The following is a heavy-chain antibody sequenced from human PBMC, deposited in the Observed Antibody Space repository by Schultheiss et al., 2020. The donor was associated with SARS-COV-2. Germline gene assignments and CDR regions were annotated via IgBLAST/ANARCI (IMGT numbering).Heavy chain of an antibody. CDR2: IYYSGST. CDR1: GGSISSYY. D-gene: IGHD3-22*01. Sequence: LRLSCTVSGGSISSYYWSWIRQPPGKGLEWIGYIYYSGSTYYNPSLKSRVTISVDTSKNQFSLKLSSVTAADTAVYYCARAEGGYYYDSSGYDAFDIWGQGTMVTVSS. J-gene: IGHJ3*02. CDR3: ARAEGGYYYDSSGYDAFDI. V-gene: IGHV4-30-4*01.